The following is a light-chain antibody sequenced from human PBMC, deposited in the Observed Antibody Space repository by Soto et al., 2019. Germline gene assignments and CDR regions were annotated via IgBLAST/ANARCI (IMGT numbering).Light chain of an antibody. Sequence: QSARTQPPSASGSPGQSVTISCTETNSDVGGYNYVSWYQQHPGKAPKLMIYEVSKRPSGVPDRFSGSKSGNTASLTVSGLQAEDEADYYCSSYAGSNNYVFGTGTKLTVL. CDR2: EVS. CDR3: SSYAGSNNYV. V-gene: IGLV2-8*01. CDR1: NSDVGGYNY. J-gene: IGLJ1*01.